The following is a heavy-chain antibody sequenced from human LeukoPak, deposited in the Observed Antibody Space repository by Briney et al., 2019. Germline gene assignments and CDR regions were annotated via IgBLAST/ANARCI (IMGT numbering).Heavy chain of an antibody. CDR2: ISAYNGNT. V-gene: IGHV1-18*01. CDR3: ARDRGYSGSYPNFDY. J-gene: IGHJ4*02. D-gene: IGHD1-26*01. Sequence: ASVKVSCKASGYTFTSYGISWVRQAPGQGLEWMGWISAYNGNTNYAQKLQGRVTMTTDTSTSTAYMELRSLRSDDTAVYYCARDRGYSGSYPNFDYWGQGTLVTVSS. CDR1: GYTFTSYG.